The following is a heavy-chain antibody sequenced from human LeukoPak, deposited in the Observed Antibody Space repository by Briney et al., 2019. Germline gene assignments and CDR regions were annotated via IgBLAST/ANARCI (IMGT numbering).Heavy chain of an antibody. CDR2: ISSGSTYM. CDR1: GFTFSSYA. CDR3: GRVGGRSKAAKGDAFDI. J-gene: IGHJ3*02. V-gene: IGHV3-21*01. Sequence: GGSLRLSCAASGFTFSSYAMSWVRQAPGKGLEWVSSISSGSTYMYYADSVKGRFTISRDNAQNSMYLQMNSLRAEDTAVYYCGRVGGRSKAAKGDAFDIWGQGTMVTVSS. D-gene: IGHD6-6*01.